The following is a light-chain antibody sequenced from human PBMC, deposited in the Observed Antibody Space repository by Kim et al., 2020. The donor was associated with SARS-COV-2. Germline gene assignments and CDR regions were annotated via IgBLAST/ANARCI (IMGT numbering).Light chain of an antibody. CDR3: QAWDSNTWV. CDR1: KLWDKY. V-gene: IGLV3-1*01. CDR2: EDT. Sequence: SGSPGQTASVSCSGDKLWDKYVCWYQQKPGQSPVLLIYEDTKRPSGIPVRFSGSYSGNTATLTISGTQAMDEADYYCQAWDSNTWVFGGGTQLTVL. J-gene: IGLJ3*02.